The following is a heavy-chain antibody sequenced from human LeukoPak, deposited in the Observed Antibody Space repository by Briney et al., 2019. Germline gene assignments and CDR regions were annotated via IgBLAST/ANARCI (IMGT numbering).Heavy chain of an antibody. CDR2: IKQDGSEK. J-gene: IGHJ6*03. D-gene: IGHD3-22*01. CDR3: ARPQRITMIDTDV. V-gene: IGHV3-7*01. CDR1: GFAFSSYW. Sequence: GGSLRLSCAASGFAFSSYWMSWVRQAPGKGLEWVANIKQDGSEKYYVDSVKGRFTISRDNAKNSLYLQMNSLRAEDTAVYYCARPQRITMIDTDVWGKGTTVTVSS.